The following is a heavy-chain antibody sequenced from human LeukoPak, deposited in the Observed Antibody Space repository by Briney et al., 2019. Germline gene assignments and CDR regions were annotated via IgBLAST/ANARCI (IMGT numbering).Heavy chain of an antibody. CDR1: GGSISSGGYY. J-gene: IGHJ5*02. CDR2: IYHSGST. Sequence: SQTLSLTCTVSGGSISSGGYYWSWIRQPPGKGLEWIGYIYHSGSTYYNPSLKSRVTISVDRSKNQFSLKLSSVTAADAAVYYCARDMPSYYYGSGKNLWGQGTLVTVSS. CDR3: ARDMPSYYYGSGKNL. V-gene: IGHV4-30-2*01. D-gene: IGHD3-10*01.